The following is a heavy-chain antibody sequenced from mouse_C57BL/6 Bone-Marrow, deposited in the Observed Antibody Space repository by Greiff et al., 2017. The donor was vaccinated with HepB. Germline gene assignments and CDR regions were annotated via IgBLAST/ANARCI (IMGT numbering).Heavy chain of an antibody. CDR3: ARSGDTTVRGYYAMDY. Sequence: EVKLEESGGGLVKPGGSLKLSCAASGFTFSDYGMHWVRQAPEKGLEWVAYISSGSSTIYYADTVKGRFTISRDNAKNTLFLQMTSLRSEDTAMYYWARSGDTTVRGYYAMDYWGQGTSVTVSS. J-gene: IGHJ4*01. CDR2: ISSGSSTI. D-gene: IGHD1-1*01. CDR1: GFTFSDYG. V-gene: IGHV5-17*01.